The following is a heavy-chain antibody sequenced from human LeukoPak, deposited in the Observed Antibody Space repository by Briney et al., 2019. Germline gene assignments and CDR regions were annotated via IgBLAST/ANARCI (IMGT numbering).Heavy chain of an antibody. CDR1: GGSISSSNYY. J-gene: IGHJ4*02. V-gene: IGHV4-61*01. CDR2: IYYSGST. CDR3: ARAWRIQLWLDFDY. D-gene: IGHD5-18*01. Sequence: PSETLSLTCTVSGGSISSSNYYWSWIRQPPGKGLEWIGYIYYSGSTNYNPSLKSRVTISVDTSKNQFSLKLSSVTAADTAVYYCARAWRIQLWLDFDYWGQGTLVTVSS.